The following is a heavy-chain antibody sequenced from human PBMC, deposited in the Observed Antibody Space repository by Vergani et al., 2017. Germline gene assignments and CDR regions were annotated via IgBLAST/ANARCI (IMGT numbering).Heavy chain of an antibody. CDR2: INHSGST. Sequence: QVQLQQWGAGLLKPSETLSLTCAVYGGSFSGYYWSWIRQPPGKGLDWIGEINHSGSTNYNPSLKSRVTISVDTSKNQFSLKLSSVTAADTAVYYCARGMVGATTVHYNWFDPWGQGTLVTVSS. J-gene: IGHJ5*02. CDR1: GGSFSGYY. D-gene: IGHD1-26*01. CDR3: ARGMVGATTVHYNWFDP. V-gene: IGHV4-34*01.